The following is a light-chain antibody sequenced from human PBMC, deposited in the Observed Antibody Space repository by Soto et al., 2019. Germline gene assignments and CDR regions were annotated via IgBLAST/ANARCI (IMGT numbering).Light chain of an antibody. CDR2: DVS. V-gene: IGLV2-14*03. CDR1: SRDVGGYNY. CDR3: SSYTRSTTSV. J-gene: IGLJ7*01. Sequence: QSALAQPASVSGSPGQSITISCTGTSRDVGGYNYVSWYQHHPGKAPKLMIYDVSNRPSGVSNRFSGSKSGNTASLTISGLQAEDEADYYCSSYTRSTTSVFGTGTQLTVL.